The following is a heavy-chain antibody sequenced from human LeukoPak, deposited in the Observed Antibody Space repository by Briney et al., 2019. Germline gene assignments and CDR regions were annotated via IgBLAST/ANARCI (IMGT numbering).Heavy chain of an antibody. CDR2: MYYQRHP. CDR3: VRVMPGGASFDS. J-gene: IGHJ4*02. Sequence: SPTLSLTCTVSGASVTSYYWSWIRQPPGKGLEWIAYMYYQRHPHNNPSINSRLSISVDTSKNQFSLILTSLTTEDTAVYYCVRVMPGGASFDSWGQGTLVTVSS. V-gene: IGHV4-59*02. CDR1: GASVTSYY. D-gene: IGHD3-16*01.